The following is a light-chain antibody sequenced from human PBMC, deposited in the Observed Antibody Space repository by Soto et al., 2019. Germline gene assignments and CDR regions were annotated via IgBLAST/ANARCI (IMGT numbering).Light chain of an antibody. CDR1: SSDVGAYNY. CDR2: EVS. V-gene: IGLV2-8*01. J-gene: IGLJ1*01. CDR3: SSHAGSNNYV. Sequence: QSALTQPPSASGSPGQSVTISCTGTSSDVGAYNYVSWYQQHPGKAPKLMIYEVSKRPSGVPDRFSGSKSGNTASLTVSGLQAEDEADSYCSSHAGSNNYVFGTGTQLPVL.